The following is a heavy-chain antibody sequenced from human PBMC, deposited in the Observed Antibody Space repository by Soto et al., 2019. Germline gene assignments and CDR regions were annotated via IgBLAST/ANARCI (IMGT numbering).Heavy chain of an antibody. CDR1: GGSVSSGSHY. J-gene: IGHJ3*02. D-gene: IGHD6-19*01. V-gene: IGHV4-61*01. Sequence: SETLSLTCTVSGGSVSSGSHYWSWIRQPPGKGLEWIGYIYYSGSTNYNPSLNSRVTISVDTSRNQFSLKLSSVTAADTAVYYCARTPYGSHAFDIWGQGTMVTV. CDR2: IYYSGST. CDR3: ARTPYGSHAFDI.